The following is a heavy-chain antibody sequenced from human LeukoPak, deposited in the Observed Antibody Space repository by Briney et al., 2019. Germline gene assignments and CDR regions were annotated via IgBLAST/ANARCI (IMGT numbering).Heavy chain of an antibody. Sequence: GGSLRLSCAASGFTFGDYAMTWVRQPPGKGLEWVSGISGSGTSTYYADSVKGRFTISRDNSKNTLYLQMNSLRAEDTAVYYCAKPAGWYYDSSGYFNYWGQGILVTVSS. CDR2: ISGSGTST. V-gene: IGHV3-23*01. J-gene: IGHJ4*02. D-gene: IGHD3-22*01. CDR3: AKPAGWYYDSSGYFNY. CDR1: GFTFGDYA.